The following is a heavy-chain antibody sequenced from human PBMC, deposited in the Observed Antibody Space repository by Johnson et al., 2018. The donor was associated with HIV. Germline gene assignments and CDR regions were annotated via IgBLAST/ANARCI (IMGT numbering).Heavy chain of an antibody. Sequence: VQLVESGGGLVQPGGSLRLSCAASGFTVSSNYMSWVRQTPGKGLEWVSVIYSGGSTYYADSVQGRFTISRDNSKKRLYLQMNTLRPEDTAVYYCARAYSYGVFDIWGQGTMVTVSS. CDR3: ARAYSYGVFDI. V-gene: IGHV3-66*01. D-gene: IGHD5-18*01. J-gene: IGHJ3*02. CDR2: IYSGGST. CDR1: GFTVSSNY.